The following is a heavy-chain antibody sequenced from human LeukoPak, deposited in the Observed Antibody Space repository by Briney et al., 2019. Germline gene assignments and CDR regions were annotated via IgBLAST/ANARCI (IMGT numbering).Heavy chain of an antibody. V-gene: IGHV5-51*01. D-gene: IGHD5-18*01. CDR2: IYPGDSDT. Sequence: GESLKISFKGSGYRFTSYWIGWVRQMAGKGLEWMGIIYPGDSDTRYSPSFQGKVTISADKSISTAYLQWSSLKASDTAMYYCARLGLQRYYYYYYYMDVWGKGTTVTVSS. CDR3: ARLGLQRYYYYYYYMDV. J-gene: IGHJ6*03. CDR1: GYRFTSYW.